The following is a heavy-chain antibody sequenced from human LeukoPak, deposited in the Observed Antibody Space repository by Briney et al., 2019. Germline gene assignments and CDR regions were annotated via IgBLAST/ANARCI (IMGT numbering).Heavy chain of an antibody. CDR1: GFTFDDYA. J-gene: IGHJ6*02. CDR3: AKDRSSGWYEYYYGMDV. Sequence: GGSLRLSCAASGFTFDDYAMHWVRQAPGKGLEWVSGISWNSGSIGYADSVKGRFTISRDNAKNSLYLQMNSLRAEDTALYYCAKDRSSGWYEYYYGMDVWGQGTTVTVSS. CDR2: ISWNSGSI. D-gene: IGHD6-19*01. V-gene: IGHV3-9*01.